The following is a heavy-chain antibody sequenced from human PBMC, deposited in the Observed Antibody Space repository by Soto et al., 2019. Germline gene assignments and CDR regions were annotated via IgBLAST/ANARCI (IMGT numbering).Heavy chain of an antibody. CDR1: GGSISSYY. J-gene: IGHJ4*02. CDR3: ASSYSGYDHTLDY. CDR2: IYYSGST. Sequence: SETLSRTCTVSGGSISSYYWSWIRQPPGKGLEWIGYIYYSGSTNYNPSLKSRVTISVDTSKNQFSLKLSSVTAADTSVYYCASSYSGYDHTLDYWGQGTLVTVSS. V-gene: IGHV4-59*01. D-gene: IGHD5-12*01.